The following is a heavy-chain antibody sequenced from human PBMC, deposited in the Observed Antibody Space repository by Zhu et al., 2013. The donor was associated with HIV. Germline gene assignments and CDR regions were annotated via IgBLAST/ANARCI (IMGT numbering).Heavy chain of an antibody. J-gene: IGHJ4*02. CDR3: ARSYGGNSEYFDY. CDR1: RFTLTNYH. CDR2: ISTYNGNT. D-gene: IGHD2-21*02. Sequence: QVQLVQSGAEVKKPGASVTISCKALRFTLTNYHLHWVRQAPGQGLEWMGWISTYNGNTKSSQNLQGRVTMTTDTSTSTAYMELRSLRSDDTAVYYCARSYGGNSEYFDYCGQGTLVTVSS. V-gene: IGHV1-18*04.